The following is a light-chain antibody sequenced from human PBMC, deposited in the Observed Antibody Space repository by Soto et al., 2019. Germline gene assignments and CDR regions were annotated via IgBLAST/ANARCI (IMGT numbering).Light chain of an antibody. V-gene: IGKV3-15*01. CDR1: QSVSSN. CDR2: GTS. Sequence: EIVMTQSPATLSVSPGERVTLSCRASQSVSSNLAWYQQKPGQPPRLLIYGTSTRATGIPGRFSGSGSGTEFTLTISSLQSEDFAVYYCQQYNNWPPNTFGQGTKLEIK. J-gene: IGKJ2*01. CDR3: QQYNNWPPNT.